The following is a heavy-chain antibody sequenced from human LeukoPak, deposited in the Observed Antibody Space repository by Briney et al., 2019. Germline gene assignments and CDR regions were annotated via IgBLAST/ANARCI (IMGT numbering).Heavy chain of an antibody. V-gene: IGHV4-31*03. J-gene: IGHJ4*02. Sequence: SETLSLTCTVSGGSISSSSYYWGWIRQHPGKGLEWIGYIYYSGSTYYNPSLKSRVTISVDTSKNQFSLKLSSVTAADTAVYYCARVYPSFGVVDYWGQGTLVTVSS. CDR3: ARVYPSFGVVDY. CDR2: IYYSGST. CDR1: GGSISSSSYY. D-gene: IGHD3-3*01.